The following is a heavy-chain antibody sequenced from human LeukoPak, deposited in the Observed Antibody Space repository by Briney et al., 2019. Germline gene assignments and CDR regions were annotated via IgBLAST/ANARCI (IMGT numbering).Heavy chain of an antibody. CDR1: GYTFTDYY. CDR3: ARDTSSSWYAY. Sequence: ASVKISCKVSGYTFTDYYMHWVRQAPGQGLEWMGIINPSGGSTSYAQKFQGRVTMTRDTSTSTVYMELSSLRSEDTAVYYCARDTSSSWYAYWGQGTLVTVSS. CDR2: INPSGGST. V-gene: IGHV1-46*01. J-gene: IGHJ4*02. D-gene: IGHD6-13*01.